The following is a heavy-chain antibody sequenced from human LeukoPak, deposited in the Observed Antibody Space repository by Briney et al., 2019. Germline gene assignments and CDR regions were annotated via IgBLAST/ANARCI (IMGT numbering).Heavy chain of an antibody. Sequence: AGGSLRLSCEASGFTFTKFWMSWVRQAPGKGLEWVANIQEDGKKENYVDSVRGRFTISRDNAKNSIYLQMNSLRVEDTAVYYCARGGYSYLSTVWFDPWGQGTLVTVSS. J-gene: IGHJ5*02. CDR2: IQEDGKKE. D-gene: IGHD5-18*01. CDR1: GFTFTKFW. V-gene: IGHV3-7*01. CDR3: ARGGYSYLSTVWFDP.